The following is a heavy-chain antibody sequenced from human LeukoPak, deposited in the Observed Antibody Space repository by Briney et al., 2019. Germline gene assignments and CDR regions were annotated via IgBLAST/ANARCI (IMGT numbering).Heavy chain of an antibody. V-gene: IGHV4-59*01. J-gene: IGHJ6*02. CDR1: GGSISSYY. D-gene: IGHD6-13*01. CDR2: IYYSGST. Sequence: SETLSLTCTVSGGSISSYYWSRIRQPPGKGLEWIGYIYYSGSTNYNPSLKSRGTISVDTSKNQFSLKLSSVTAADTAVYYCARDIAAAGMGLGYYYGMDVWGQGTTVTVSS. CDR3: ARDIAAAGMGLGYYYGMDV.